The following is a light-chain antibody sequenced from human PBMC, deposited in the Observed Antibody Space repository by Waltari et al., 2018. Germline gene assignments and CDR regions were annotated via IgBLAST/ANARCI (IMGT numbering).Light chain of an antibody. V-gene: IGLV1-44*01. J-gene: IGLJ3*02. CDR1: RSNIAING. Sequence: QSVLTQPASASGTPGQRVTIPCSGIRSNIAINGENWYQQIPGTAPKLLIYNNDQRPSGVPDRFSGSKSGTSASLAISGLQSEDEADYYCATWDDNLKGLFGGGTKLTVL. CDR3: ATWDDNLKGL. CDR2: NND.